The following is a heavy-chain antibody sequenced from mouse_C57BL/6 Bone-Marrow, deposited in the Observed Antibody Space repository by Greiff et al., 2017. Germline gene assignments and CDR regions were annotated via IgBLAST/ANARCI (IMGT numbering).Heavy chain of an antibody. CDR3: ARPLDYYGRSPYYYAMDD. D-gene: IGHD1-1*01. CDR2: INPSSGYT. V-gene: IGHV1-7*01. Sequence: QVQLKQSGAELAKPGASVKLSCKASGYTFTSYWMHWVKQRPGQGLEGIGYINPSSGYTKYNQKFKDKATLTADKSSSTAYMQLSRLTYEDSAVYYGARPLDYYGRSPYYYAMDDWGQGTSVTVSS. CDR1: GYTFTSYW. J-gene: IGHJ4*01.